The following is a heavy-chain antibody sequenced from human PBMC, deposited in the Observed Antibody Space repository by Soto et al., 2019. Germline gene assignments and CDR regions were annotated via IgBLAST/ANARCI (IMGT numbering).Heavy chain of an antibody. CDR1: GFSLSTSAEG. D-gene: IGHD2-15*01. V-gene: IGHV2-5*02. Sequence: QITLKESGPTVVQPTQTLTLTCSFSGFSLSTSAEGVAWIRQPPGKALEWLALIYWDDDERYSPFLKSRLTIAKDTSKHQVVLTMTNMDPVDTATYFCAHKGGRGAAMDVCGQGATVTVSS. CDR2: IYWDDDE. CDR3: AHKGGRGAAMDV. J-gene: IGHJ6*02.